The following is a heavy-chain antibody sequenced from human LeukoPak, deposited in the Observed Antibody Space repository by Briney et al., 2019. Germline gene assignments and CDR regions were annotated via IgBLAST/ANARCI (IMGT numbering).Heavy chain of an antibody. Sequence: ASVKVSCKASGYTFTGYYMHWVRQAPGQGLEWMGRINPNSGGTNYAQKFQGRVTMTRNTSISTAYMELSRPRSDDTAVYYCARDQGGYSGYDPQYWGQGTLVTVSS. CDR3: ARDQGGYSGYDPQY. D-gene: IGHD5-12*01. V-gene: IGHV1-2*06. CDR2: INPNSGGT. J-gene: IGHJ4*02. CDR1: GYTFTGYY.